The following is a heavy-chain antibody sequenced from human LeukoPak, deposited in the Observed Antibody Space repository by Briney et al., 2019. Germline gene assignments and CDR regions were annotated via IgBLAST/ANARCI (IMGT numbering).Heavy chain of an antibody. CDR2: MSIDKSSK. Sequence: GGSLRLSCAASGFTFRSYAMHWVRQAPGKGLEWVAHMSIDKSSKDYADSVKGRFTISRDNSNDTLFLQMSSLRADDTAVYYCVRARIWEVLSSFDLWGQGALVIVSS. V-gene: IGHV3-30-3*01. J-gene: IGHJ4*02. CDR1: GFTFRSYA. D-gene: IGHD1-26*01. CDR3: VRARIWEVLSSFDL.